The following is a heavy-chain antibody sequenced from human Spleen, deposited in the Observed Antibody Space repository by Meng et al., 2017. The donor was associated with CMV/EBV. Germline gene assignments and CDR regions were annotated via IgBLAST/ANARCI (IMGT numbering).Heavy chain of an antibody. CDR2: IYRGGTTT. V-gene: IGHV3-53*05. CDR3: ARDLLNYGDSPGRFDP. J-gene: IGHJ5*02. CDR1: FNVYSTY. Sequence: FNVYSTYMAWVRQAPGKGLEWVSVIYRGGTTTYYADSVKGRFTISRDNSKNTLYLQMNSLRTEDTAVYYCARDLLNYGDSPGRFDPWGQGTLVTVSS. D-gene: IGHD4-17*01.